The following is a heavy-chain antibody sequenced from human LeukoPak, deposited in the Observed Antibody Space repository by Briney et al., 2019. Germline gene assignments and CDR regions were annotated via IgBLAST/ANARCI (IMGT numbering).Heavy chain of an antibody. D-gene: IGHD6-19*01. CDR3: ARGRRRRSRTSHNWFDP. CDR2: MNPNSGNT. J-gene: IGHJ5*02. V-gene: IGHV1-8*01. CDR1: GYTFTSYD. Sequence: GASVKVSCKASGYTFTSYDINWVRQATGQGLEWMGWMNPNSGNTGYAQKFQGRVTMTRNTSISTAYMELSSLRSEDTAVYYCARGRRRRSRTSHNWFDPWGQGTLVTVSS.